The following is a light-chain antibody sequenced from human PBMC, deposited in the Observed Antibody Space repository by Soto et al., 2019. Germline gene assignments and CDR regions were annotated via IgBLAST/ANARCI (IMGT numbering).Light chain of an antibody. Sequence: QSVLTQPPSVSGAPGQRVTISCTGSSSNIGAGYDVHWYQQLPGTAPKLLIYGNSNRPSGVPDRFSGSKSGTSASLAITGLQAEDEADYYCQSYDSSLSANYVFGPGTKVNVL. CDR3: QSYDSSLSANYV. CDR1: SSNIGAGYD. J-gene: IGLJ1*01. CDR2: GNS. V-gene: IGLV1-40*01.